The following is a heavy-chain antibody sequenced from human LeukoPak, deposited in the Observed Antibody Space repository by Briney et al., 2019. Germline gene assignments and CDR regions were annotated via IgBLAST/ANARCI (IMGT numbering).Heavy chain of an antibody. CDR2: ISSSGRTI. CDR3: ARDLGNWNYPHATDY. V-gene: IGHV3-48*03. D-gene: IGHD1-7*01. CDR1: GFTFSSYE. J-gene: IGHJ4*02. Sequence: QPGGSLRLSCAASGFTFSSYEMNWVRQAPGKGLEWVSYISSSGRTIYYADSVKGRFSNSRDNAKNSLYLQMNSLRADDTAVYFCARDLGNWNYPHATDYWGQGTLVTVSS.